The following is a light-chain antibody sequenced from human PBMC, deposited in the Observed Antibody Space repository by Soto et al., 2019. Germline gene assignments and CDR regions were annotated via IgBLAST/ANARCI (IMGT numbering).Light chain of an antibody. V-gene: IGKV3-15*01. J-gene: IGKJ1*01. Sequence: EIVMTQSPATLSVSPGARATLSCRASQTISTNLAWYQHKPGQPPSLLIYGAATRATGVPARFSGSGSGTQLTCSVTSLQSEDFAVYYCQQYNSWTWTFGQGTKVEIK. CDR3: QQYNSWTWT. CDR2: GAA. CDR1: QTISTN.